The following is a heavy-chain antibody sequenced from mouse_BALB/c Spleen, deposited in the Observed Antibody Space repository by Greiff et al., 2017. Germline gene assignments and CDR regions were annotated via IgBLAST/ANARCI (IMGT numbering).Heavy chain of an antibody. V-gene: IGHV7-3*02. CDR2: IRNKANGYTT. CDR1: GFTFTDYY. CDR3: ARDKDRYDGSWFAY. Sequence: EVQGVESGGGLVQPGGSLRLSCATSGFTFTDYYMSWVRQPPGKALEWLGFIRNKANGYTTEYSASVKGRFTISRDNSQSILYLQMNTLRAEDSATYYCARDKDRYDGSWFAYWGQGTLVTVSA. D-gene: IGHD2-14*01. J-gene: IGHJ3*01.